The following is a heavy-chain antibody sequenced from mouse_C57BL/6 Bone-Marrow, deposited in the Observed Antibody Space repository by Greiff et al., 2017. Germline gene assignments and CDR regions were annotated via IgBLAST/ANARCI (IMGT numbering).Heavy chain of an antibody. CDR3: ARGTVVAHWYFDV. CDR2: ISYSGST. V-gene: IGHV3-8*01. J-gene: IGHJ1*03. Sequence: VQLQQSGPGLAKPSQPLSLTCSVTGYSITSDYWNWIRKFPGNKLEYMGYISYSGSTYYNPSLKSRISITRDTSKNQYYLQLNSVTTEDTATSYCARGTVVAHWYFDVWGTGTTVTVSS. D-gene: IGHD1-1*01. CDR1: GYSITSDY.